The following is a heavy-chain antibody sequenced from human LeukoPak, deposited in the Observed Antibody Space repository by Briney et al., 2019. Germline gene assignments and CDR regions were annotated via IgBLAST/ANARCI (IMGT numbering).Heavy chain of an antibody. J-gene: IGHJ6*02. CDR3: ARSPGIAAAGIRGSGMDV. Sequence: GGSLRLSCAVSGFTFSGFWMSWSRQAPGKGLEWVASINSDGSEGYYADVVKGRFTISRDNSKNTLYLQMNSLRAEDTAVYYCARSPGIAAAGIRGSGMDVWGQGTTVTVSS. V-gene: IGHV3-7*01. CDR1: GFTFSGFW. CDR2: INSDGSEG. D-gene: IGHD6-13*01.